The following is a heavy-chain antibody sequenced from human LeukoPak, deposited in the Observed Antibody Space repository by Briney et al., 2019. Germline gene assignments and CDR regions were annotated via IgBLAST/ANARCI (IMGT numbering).Heavy chain of an antibody. CDR2: IYYSGST. CDR3: AGRLGGSGSYYY. Sequence: SETLSLTCSVSGGSISSSIYYWGWIRQPPGKGLEWIGSIYYSGSTYYNPSLKSRVTISVDTSKNQFSLKLRSVTAADTAVYYCAGRLGGSGSYYYWGQGTLVTVSS. D-gene: IGHD3-10*01. J-gene: IGHJ4*02. V-gene: IGHV4-39*01. CDR1: GGSISSSIYY.